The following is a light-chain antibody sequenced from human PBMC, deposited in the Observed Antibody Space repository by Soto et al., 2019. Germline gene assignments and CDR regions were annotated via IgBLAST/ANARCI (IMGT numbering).Light chain of an antibody. CDR3: ISYTSDDVRYV. CDR1: NSDVGIYGF. CDR2: EVS. Sequence: QSALTQPASVSGTPGQSVTISCTGSNSDVGIYGFVSWYQHHPGRAPKLIVSEVSHRPSGVSNRFSGCKSGNTAALTSSGLQAEDEADYYCISYTSDDVRYVFGTGTKLTVL. V-gene: IGLV2-14*01. J-gene: IGLJ1*01.